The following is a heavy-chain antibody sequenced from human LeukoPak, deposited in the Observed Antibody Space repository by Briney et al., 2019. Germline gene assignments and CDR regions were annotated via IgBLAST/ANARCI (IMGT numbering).Heavy chain of an antibody. CDR1: GFTFSSYW. D-gene: IGHD4-11*01. J-gene: IGHJ1*01. V-gene: IGHV3-74*01. Sequence: GGSLGLSCAASGFTFSSYWMHWVRQAPGKGLVWVSRINTDGSSTSYADSVKGRFTISRDNSKNTLYLQMNSLRAEDTAVCYCARDQYTSNWYVHHWGQGTLVTVS. CDR2: INTDGSST. CDR3: ARDQYTSNWYVHH.